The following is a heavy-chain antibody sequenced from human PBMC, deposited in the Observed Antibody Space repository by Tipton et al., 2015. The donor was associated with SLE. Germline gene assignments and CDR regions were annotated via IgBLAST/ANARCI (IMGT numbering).Heavy chain of an antibody. CDR1: GDSDSRNNAA. Sequence: GLVKPSQTLSLTCVISGDSDSRNNAAWNWIRQSPSRGLEWLGRTYYRSKWFNNYAVSVQGRITFNSDTSKNQFSLQLNSVTPEDTAVYYCARTCRGGSCYSFDSWGQGSLVTVSS. D-gene: IGHD2-15*01. CDR2: TYYRSKWFN. J-gene: IGHJ4*02. CDR3: ARTCRGGSCYSFDS. V-gene: IGHV6-1*01.